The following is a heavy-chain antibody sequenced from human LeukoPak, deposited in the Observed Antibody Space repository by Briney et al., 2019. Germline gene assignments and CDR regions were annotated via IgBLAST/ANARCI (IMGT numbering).Heavy chain of an antibody. V-gene: IGHV3-7*01. D-gene: IGHD3-9*01. CDR1: GFTFNNYW. Sequence: PGGSLRLSCAASGFTFNNYWMSWVRQVRQAPGKGLEWVANIKQDGSEKYYVDSVKGRFTISRDNAKNSLYLQMNSLRAEDTAVYYCARDLTGYYNGDYWGQGTLVTDSS. J-gene: IGHJ4*02. CDR2: IKQDGSEK. CDR3: ARDLTGYYNGDY.